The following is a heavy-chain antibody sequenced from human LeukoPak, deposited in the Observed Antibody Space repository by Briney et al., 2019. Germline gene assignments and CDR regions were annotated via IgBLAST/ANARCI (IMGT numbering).Heavy chain of an antibody. D-gene: IGHD2-2*01. CDR2: MNPNSGNT. V-gene: IGHV1-8*01. Sequence: GASVKDSCKASGYTFTSYDINWVRQATGQGLEWMGWMNPNSGNTGYAQKFQGRVTMTRNTSISTAYMELSSLRSEDTAVYYCARGNVLGYCSSTSCLMYYFDYWGQGTLVTVSS. CDR3: ARGNVLGYCSSTSCLMYYFDY. CDR1: GYTFTSYD. J-gene: IGHJ4*02.